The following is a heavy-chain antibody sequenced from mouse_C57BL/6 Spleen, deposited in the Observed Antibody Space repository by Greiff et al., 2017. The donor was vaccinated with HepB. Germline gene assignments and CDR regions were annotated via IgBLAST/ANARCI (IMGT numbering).Heavy chain of an antibody. J-gene: IGHJ4*01. D-gene: IGHD3-1*01. CDR3: ARPGLTAYYAMDY. V-gene: IGHV5-12*01. CDR2: ISNGGGST. Sequence: EVKLVESGGGLVQPGGSLKLSCAASGFTFSDYYMYWVRQTPEKRLEWVAYISNGGGSTYYPDTVKGRFTISRDNAKNTLYLQMSRLKSEDTAMYYCARPGLTAYYAMDYWGQGTSVTVSS. CDR1: GFTFSDYY.